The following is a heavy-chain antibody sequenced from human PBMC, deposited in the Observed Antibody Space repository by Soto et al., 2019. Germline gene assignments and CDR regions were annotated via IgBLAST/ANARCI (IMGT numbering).Heavy chain of an antibody. Sequence: SETLSLTCAVYGGSFSGYYWSWIRQPPGKGLEWIGEINHSGSTNYNPSLKSRVTISVDTSKNQFSLKLSSVTAADTAVYYCARGSHYYYGSGSYHSRRFYYYYMDVWGKGTTVTVSS. V-gene: IGHV4-34*01. CDR3: ARGSHYYYGSGSYHSRRFYYYYMDV. CDR2: INHSGST. J-gene: IGHJ6*03. CDR1: GGSFSGYY. D-gene: IGHD3-10*01.